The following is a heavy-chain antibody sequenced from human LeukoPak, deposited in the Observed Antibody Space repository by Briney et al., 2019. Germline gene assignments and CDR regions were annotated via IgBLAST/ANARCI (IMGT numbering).Heavy chain of an antibody. CDR2: IYYSGST. CDR1: GGSISSYY. CDR3: ARSVAVAGYYFDY. J-gene: IGHJ4*02. V-gene: IGHV4-59*01. Sequence: SETLSLTCTVSGGSISSYYWSWIRQPPGKGPEWIGYIYYSGSTNYNPSLKSRVTISVDTSKNQFSLKLSSVTAADTAVYYCARSVAVAGYYFDYWGQGTLVTVSS. D-gene: IGHD6-19*01.